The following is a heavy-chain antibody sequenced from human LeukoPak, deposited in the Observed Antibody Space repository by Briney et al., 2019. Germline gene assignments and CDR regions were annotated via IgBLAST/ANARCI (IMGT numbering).Heavy chain of an antibody. Sequence: GESLKISSKGSGXSFTNYWIGWVRQMPGKGLEWMGIIYPGDSDTRYSPSFQGQVTFSADKSISTTYLQWSSMKASDTAMYYCARLPGYCTGGSCYFDYWGQGTLVTVSS. J-gene: IGHJ4*02. V-gene: IGHV5-51*01. D-gene: IGHD2-15*01. CDR2: IYPGDSDT. CDR1: GXSFTNYW. CDR3: ARLPGYCTGGSCYFDY.